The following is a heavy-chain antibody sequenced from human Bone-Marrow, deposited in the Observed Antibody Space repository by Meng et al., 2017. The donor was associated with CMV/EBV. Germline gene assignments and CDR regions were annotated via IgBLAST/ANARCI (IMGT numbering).Heavy chain of an antibody. D-gene: IGHD2-2*02. Sequence: GGSLRLSCAASGFTFSSYGMHWVRQAPGKGLEWVSSISSSSSYIYYADSVKGRFTISRDNAKNSLYLQMNSLRAEDTAVYYCARTGRGRGSYCSSTSCYKPYGMDVWGQGTTFTVSS. CDR1: GFTFSSYG. J-gene: IGHJ6*02. CDR2: ISSSSSYI. CDR3: ARTGRGRGSYCSSTSCYKPYGMDV. V-gene: IGHV3-21*01.